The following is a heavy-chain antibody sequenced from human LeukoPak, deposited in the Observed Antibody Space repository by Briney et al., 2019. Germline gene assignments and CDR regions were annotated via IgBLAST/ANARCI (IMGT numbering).Heavy chain of an antibody. CDR3: AKAGYCSGGSCFFLDI. J-gene: IGHJ3*02. V-gene: IGHV3-23*01. Sequence: SGGSLRLSCAASGFTFSSYAMSWVRQAPGKGLEWVSAISGSGGSTYYADSVKGRFTISRDNSKNTLYLQMNSLRAEDTAVYYCAKAGYCSGGSCFFLDIWGQGTMVTVSS. D-gene: IGHD2-15*01. CDR2: ISGSGGST. CDR1: GFTFSSYA.